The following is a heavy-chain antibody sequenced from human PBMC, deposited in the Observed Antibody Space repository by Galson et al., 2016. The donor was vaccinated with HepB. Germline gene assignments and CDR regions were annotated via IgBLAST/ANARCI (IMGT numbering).Heavy chain of an antibody. Sequence: SLRLSCAASGFIFGSYATSWVRRAPGKGLEWVSALSGSGGVTYYADSVKGRFIISRDNSKNTLYLQMNSLRAEDTALYYCAKLDTIFGTTEYFQYWGQGTLVTVSS. D-gene: IGHD3-3*01. CDR1: GFIFGSYA. CDR2: LSGSGGVT. V-gene: IGHV3-23*01. CDR3: AKLDTIFGTTEYFQY. J-gene: IGHJ1*01.